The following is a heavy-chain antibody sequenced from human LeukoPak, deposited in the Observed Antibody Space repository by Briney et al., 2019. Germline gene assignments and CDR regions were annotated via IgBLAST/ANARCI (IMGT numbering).Heavy chain of an antibody. J-gene: IGHJ4*02. Sequence: GGSLRLSCAASGFTFDDYAMHWVRQAPGKGLEWVSGISWNSGSTGYADSVKGRFTISRDNAKNSLYLQMNSLRAEDTALYYCAKDGPGSSSSFYYFDYWGQGTLVTVSS. CDR1: GFTFDDYA. CDR3: AKDGPGSSSSFYYFDY. D-gene: IGHD6-13*01. V-gene: IGHV3-9*01. CDR2: ISWNSGST.